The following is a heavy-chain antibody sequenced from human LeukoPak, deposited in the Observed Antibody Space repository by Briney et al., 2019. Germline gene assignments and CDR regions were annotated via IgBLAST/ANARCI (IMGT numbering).Heavy chain of an antibody. D-gene: IGHD6-6*01. CDR1: GYTFTSYY. V-gene: IGHV1-46*01. Sequence: ASVEVSCKASGYTFTSYYMHWVRQAPGQGLEWMGIINPSGGSTSYAQKFQGRVTMTRDTSTSTVYMELSSLRSEDTAVYYCARDPSIAARPGAFDIWGQGTMVTVSS. J-gene: IGHJ3*02. CDR3: ARDPSIAARPGAFDI. CDR2: INPSGGST.